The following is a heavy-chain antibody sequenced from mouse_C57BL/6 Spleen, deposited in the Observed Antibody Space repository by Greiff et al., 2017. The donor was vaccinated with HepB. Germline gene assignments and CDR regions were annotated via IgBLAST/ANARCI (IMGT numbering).Heavy chain of an antibody. Sequence: GGGLVQPKGSLKLSCAASGFSFNTYAMNWVRQAPGKGLEWVARIRSKSNNYATYYADSVKDRFTISRDDSESMLYLQMNNLKTEDTAMYYCVRHAITTGFDYWGQGTTLTVSS. D-gene: IGHD1-1*01. V-gene: IGHV10-1*01. CDR2: IRSKSNNYAT. J-gene: IGHJ2*01. CDR1: GFSFNTYA. CDR3: VRHAITTGFDY.